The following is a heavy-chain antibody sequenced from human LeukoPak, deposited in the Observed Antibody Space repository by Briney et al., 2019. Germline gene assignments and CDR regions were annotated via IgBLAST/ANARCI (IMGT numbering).Heavy chain of an antibody. CDR1: GFTFSSYA. V-gene: IGHV3-23*01. CDR3: AKVWANYYDSSGYSYYFDY. Sequence: GGSLRLSCAASGFTFSSYAMSWVRQAPGKGLEWVSAISGSGGSTYYADSVKGRFTISRDNSKNTLYLQMNSLRAEDTAVYYCAKVWANYYDSSGYSYYFDYWGQGTLVTVSS. J-gene: IGHJ4*02. D-gene: IGHD3-22*01. CDR2: ISGSGGST.